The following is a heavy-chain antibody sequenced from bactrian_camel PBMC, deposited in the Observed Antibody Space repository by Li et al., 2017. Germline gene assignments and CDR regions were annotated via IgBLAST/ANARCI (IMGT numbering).Heavy chain of an antibody. J-gene: IGHJ4*01. Sequence: VQLVESGGGLVQPGGSLRLSCAASGFAFSSSAMSWVRQAPGKGLEWVSAITRGGDRTYYADSVKGRFTISKDNAKNTLYLQMTSLQSEDTAMYYCAAESTYGCSAKVSRFRRWGQGTQVTVS. D-gene: IGHD6*01. CDR3: AAESTYGCSAKVSRFRR. CDR2: ITRGGDRT. V-gene: IGHV3S31*01. CDR1: GFAFSSSA.